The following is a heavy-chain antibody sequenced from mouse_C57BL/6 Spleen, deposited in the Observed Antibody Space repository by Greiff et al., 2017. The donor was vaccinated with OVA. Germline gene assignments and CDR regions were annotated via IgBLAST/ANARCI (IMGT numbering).Heavy chain of an antibody. J-gene: IGHJ2*01. CDR1: GYTFTDYN. Sequence: VQLQQSGPELVKPGASVKMSCKASGYTFTDYNMHWVKQSPGKSLEWIGYINPNNGGTSYNQKFKGKATLTVNKSSSTAYMELRSLTSEDAAVYYCARGEGVCFDYWGQGTTLTVSS. V-gene: IGHV1-22*01. CDR2: INPNNGGT. CDR3: ARGEGVCFDY.